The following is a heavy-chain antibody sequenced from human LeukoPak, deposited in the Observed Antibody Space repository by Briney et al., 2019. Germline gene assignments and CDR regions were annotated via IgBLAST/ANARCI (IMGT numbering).Heavy chain of an antibody. J-gene: IGHJ4*02. D-gene: IGHD6-13*01. CDR2: IYPGDSDT. CDR3: ARHVVSSSSWCNFDY. V-gene: IGHV5-51*01. Sequence: GESLKISCKGSGYSFTSYWIGWVRQMPGKGLEWMGIIYPGDSDTRYSPSFQGQVTISADQSISTAYLQWSSLKASDTAMYYCARHVVSSSSWCNFDYWGQGTLVTVSS. CDR1: GYSFTSYW.